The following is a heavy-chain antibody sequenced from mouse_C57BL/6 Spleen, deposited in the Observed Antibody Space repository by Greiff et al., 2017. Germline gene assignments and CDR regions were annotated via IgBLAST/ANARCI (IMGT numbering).Heavy chain of an antibody. CDR1: GFTFSSYA. CDR3: ARGIYYDYDEGFAY. CDR2: ISDGGSYT. D-gene: IGHD2-4*01. Sequence: EVKVVESGGGLVKPGGSLKLSCAASGFTFSSYAMSWVRQTPEKRLEWVATISDGGSYTYYPDNVKGRFTISRDNAKNNLYLQMSHLKSEDTAMYYCARGIYYDYDEGFAYWGQGTLVTVSA. J-gene: IGHJ3*01. V-gene: IGHV5-4*03.